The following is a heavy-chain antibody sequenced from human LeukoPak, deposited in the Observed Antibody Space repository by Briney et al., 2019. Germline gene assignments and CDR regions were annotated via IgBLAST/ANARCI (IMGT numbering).Heavy chain of an antibody. V-gene: IGHV3-23*01. CDR3: AKAKFIVVVVAATPFDY. CDR1: GITFSTHA. Sequence: PGGSLRLSCAASGITFSTHAMTWVRQAPGKGLEWVSGISGSGGSTNYADSVKGRFTISRDNSKNTLYLQMNSLRAEDTAVYYCAKAKFIVVVVAATPFDYWGQGTLVTVSS. J-gene: IGHJ4*02. CDR2: ISGSGGST. D-gene: IGHD2-15*01.